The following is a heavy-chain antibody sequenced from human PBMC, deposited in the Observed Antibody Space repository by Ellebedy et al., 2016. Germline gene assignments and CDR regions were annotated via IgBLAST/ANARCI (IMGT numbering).Heavy chain of an antibody. CDR3: ARDYFHGGWSRYYYYGMDV. CDR1: GFTVSSNY. D-gene: IGHD6-19*01. CDR2: IYSGGST. J-gene: IGHJ6*02. Sequence: ETLSLTCAASGFTVSSNYMSWVRQAPGKGLEWVSVIYSGGSTYYADSVKGRFTISRDNSKNTLYLQMNSLRAEDTAVYYCARDYFHGGWSRYYYYGMDVWGQGTTVTVSS. V-gene: IGHV3-66*01.